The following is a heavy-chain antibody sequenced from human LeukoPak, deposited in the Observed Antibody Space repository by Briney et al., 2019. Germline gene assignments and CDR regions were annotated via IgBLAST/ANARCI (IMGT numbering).Heavy chain of an antibody. V-gene: IGHV3-21*01. CDR1: GFTFSSYS. D-gene: IGHD4-11*01. Sequence: GGSLRLSCAASGFTFSSYSMNWVRQASGKGLEWVSSISSSSSYIYYADSVKGRFTISRDNAKNSLYLQMNSLRAEDTAVYYCARDDYSNYYMDVWGKGTTVTVSS. CDR3: ARDDYSNYYMDV. CDR2: ISSSSSYI. J-gene: IGHJ6*03.